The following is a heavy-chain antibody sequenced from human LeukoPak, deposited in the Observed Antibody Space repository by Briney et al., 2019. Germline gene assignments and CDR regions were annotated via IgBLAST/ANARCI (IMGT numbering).Heavy chain of an antibody. J-gene: IGHJ4*02. CDR1: GFTFSNYG. CDR3: AKVGYSSGWLDDEIGFDY. D-gene: IGHD6-19*01. CDR2: ISYDGSNK. V-gene: IGHV3-30*18. Sequence: PGGSLRLSCAASGFTFSNYGMHWVRQAPGKGLEWVTLISYDGSNKYYADSVKGRFTISRDNSKNTLYLQMNSLRAEDTAVYYCAKVGYSSGWLDDEIGFDYWGQGTLVTVSS.